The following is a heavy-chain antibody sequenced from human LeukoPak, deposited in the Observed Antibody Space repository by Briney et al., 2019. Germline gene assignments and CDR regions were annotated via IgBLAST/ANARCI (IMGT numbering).Heavy chain of an antibody. D-gene: IGHD3-10*01. V-gene: IGHV1-69*04. J-gene: IGHJ4*02. CDR1: GGAFSSYA. CDR3: ARDGNTYYYGSGPLGY. CDR2: IIPILGIA. Sequence: GASVKVSCKASGGAFSSYAISWVRQAPGQGLEWMGRIIPILGIANYAQKFQGRVTITADKSTSTAYMELSSLRSEDTAVYYCARDGNTYYYGSGPLGYWGQGTLVTVSS.